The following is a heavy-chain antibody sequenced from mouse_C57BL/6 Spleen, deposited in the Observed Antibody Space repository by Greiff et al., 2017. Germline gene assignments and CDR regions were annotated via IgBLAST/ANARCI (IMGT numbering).Heavy chain of an antibody. J-gene: IGHJ4*01. CDR2: IWGGGST. D-gene: IGHD2-4*01. Sequence: QVQLKQSGPGLVAPSQSLSITCTVSGFSLTSYGVDWVRQPPGKGLEWLGVIWGGGSTNYHSALMSRLSISKDNAKGQILLKMNSMQTNDTAMYYCDKRDYDYGVDYWGQGTSVTVSS. V-gene: IGHV2-9*01. CDR3: DKRDYDYGVDY. CDR1: GFSLTSYG.